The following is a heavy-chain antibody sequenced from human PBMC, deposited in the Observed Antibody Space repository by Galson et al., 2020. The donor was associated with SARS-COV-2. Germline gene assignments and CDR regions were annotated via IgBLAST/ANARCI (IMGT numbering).Heavy chain of an antibody. CDR1: GFTFSSYG. J-gene: IGHJ4*02. CDR3: AKGSYGYSSGWGRADY. Sequence: LSLTCAASGFTFSSYGMHWVRQAPGKGLEWVAVIWYDGSNKYYADSVKGRFTISRDNSKNTLYLQMNSLRAEDTAVYYCAKGSYGYSSGWGRADYWGQGTLVTVSA. D-gene: IGHD6-19*01. V-gene: IGHV3-33*06. CDR2: IWYDGSNK.